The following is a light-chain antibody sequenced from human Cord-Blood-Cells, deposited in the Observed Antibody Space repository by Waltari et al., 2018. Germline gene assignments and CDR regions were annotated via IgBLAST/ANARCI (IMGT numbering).Light chain of an antibody. J-gene: IGKJ2*01. CDR1: QSVSSSY. CDR3: QQYGSSPYT. V-gene: IGKV3-20*01. Sequence: EIVLTQSPGTLSLSPGERATRSCRASQSVSSSYLAWYQQKPGQAPRLLIYGASSRVTGIPDRFSGSGSGTDFTLTISRLEPEDFAVYYCQQYGSSPYTFGQGTKLEIK. CDR2: GAS.